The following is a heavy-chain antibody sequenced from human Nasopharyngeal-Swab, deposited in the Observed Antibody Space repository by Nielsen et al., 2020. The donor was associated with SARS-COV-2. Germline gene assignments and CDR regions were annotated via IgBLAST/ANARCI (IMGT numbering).Heavy chain of an antibody. J-gene: IGHJ5*02. CDR2: VHRSGTT. D-gene: IGHD2-21*02. CDR3: ARGGDWRFDP. CDR1: GDSISSDKW. V-gene: IGHV4-4*02. Sequence: SETLSLTCAVSGDSISSDKWWSWARQPPGKGLEWFGEVHRSGTTNCNPTLKSRVTISVDKSKNNFSLKLNSVTAADTALYYCARGGDWRFDPWGQGTLVTVSS.